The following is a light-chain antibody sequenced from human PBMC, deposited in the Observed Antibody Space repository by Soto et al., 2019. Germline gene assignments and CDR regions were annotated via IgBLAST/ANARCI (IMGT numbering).Light chain of an antibody. J-gene: IGKJ1*01. V-gene: IGKV3-11*01. CDR2: GAS. CDR3: QQYNSYSPT. CDR1: QSVSSY. Sequence: EIVLTQSPATLSLSPGERATLSCRASQSVSSYLAWYQQKPGQAPRLLISGASSRAADIPDRFSGSGSGTDFTLTISGLQPGDSATYYCQQYNSYSPTFGQGTKVDIK.